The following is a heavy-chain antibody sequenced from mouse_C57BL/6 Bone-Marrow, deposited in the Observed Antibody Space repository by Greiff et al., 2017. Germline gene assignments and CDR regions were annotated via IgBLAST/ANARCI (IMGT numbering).Heavy chain of an antibody. J-gene: IGHJ2*01. Sequence: VQLQQSGAELARPGASVTMSCKASGYTFTSYTMHWVKQRPGQGLEWIGYINPSSGDNKYNQKFKDKATLTEDKSSSTAYMKLSSLTSEASAVYCCSSGYYQDCFDYWGQGTTLTVSS. D-gene: IGHD2-3*01. CDR1: GYTFTSYT. CDR2: INPSSGDN. V-gene: IGHV1-4*01. CDR3: SSGYYQDCFDY.